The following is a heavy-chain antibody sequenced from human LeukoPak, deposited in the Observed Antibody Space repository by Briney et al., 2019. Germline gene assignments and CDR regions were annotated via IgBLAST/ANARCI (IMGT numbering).Heavy chain of an antibody. Sequence: GRSLRLSCAASGFTFSRHGMHWVRQAPGKGLEWVAIISNDGSRKYYAHSVEGRFTISRDNSKNTLYLQMDSLRAEDTAVYYCARDRAWNYFDYWGQGTLVTVSS. J-gene: IGHJ4*02. CDR1: GFTFSRHG. V-gene: IGHV3-30*03. CDR2: ISNDGSRK. D-gene: IGHD3-3*01. CDR3: ARDRAWNYFDY.